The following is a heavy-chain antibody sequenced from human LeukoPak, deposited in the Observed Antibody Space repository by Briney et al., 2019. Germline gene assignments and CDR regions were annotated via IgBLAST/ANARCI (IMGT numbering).Heavy chain of an antibody. Sequence: PGGSLRLSCAASGFTFDDYGMTWVRQVPGKGLEWVFGINWNGGTRGYADSVKGRFTISRDNAKTTLYLQMNSLRAEDTAVYYCASTFYGDSPPYWGQGTLVTVSS. D-gene: IGHD4-17*01. CDR1: GFTFDDYG. J-gene: IGHJ4*02. CDR2: INWNGGTR. CDR3: ASTFYGDSPPY. V-gene: IGHV3-20*04.